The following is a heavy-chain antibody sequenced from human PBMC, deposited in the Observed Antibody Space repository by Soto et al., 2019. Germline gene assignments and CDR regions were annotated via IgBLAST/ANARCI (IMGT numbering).Heavy chain of an antibody. J-gene: IGHJ6*02. CDR1: GYTFKLYY. CDR2: INPNSGDT. Sequence: GASVKVSCKTSGYTFKLYYMHWVRQAPGQGLEWMGWINPNSGDTYYAQDFQGRIIMTRDKSTTTVFMELNSLKSDDTGVYYCTRGMDVWGQGTTVTVSS. CDR3: TRGMDV. V-gene: IGHV1-2*02.